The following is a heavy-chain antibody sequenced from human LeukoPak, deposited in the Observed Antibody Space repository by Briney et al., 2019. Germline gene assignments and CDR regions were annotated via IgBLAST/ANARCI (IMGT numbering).Heavy chain of an antibody. J-gene: IGHJ5*02. V-gene: IGHV1-8*03. D-gene: IGHD2-2*02. CDR3: ARGGRYCSSTSCYKKVDP. Sequence: ASVKVSCKASGYTFTSYDINWVRQATGQGLEWMGWMNPNSGNTGYAQKFQGRVTITRNTSISTAYMELSSPRSEDTAVYYCARGGRYCSSTSCYKKVDPWGQGTLVTVSS. CDR1: GYTFTSYD. CDR2: MNPNSGNT.